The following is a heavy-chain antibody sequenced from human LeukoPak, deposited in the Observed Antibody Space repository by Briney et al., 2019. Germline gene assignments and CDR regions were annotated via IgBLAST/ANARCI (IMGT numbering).Heavy chain of an antibody. CDR1: GGSISNYY. CDR2: IYYSGST. J-gene: IGHJ6*02. CDR3: ATGVVTHYYYYGMDV. Sequence: KPSETLSLTRTVSGGSISNYYWSWIRQPPGKGLEWIGYIYYSGSTNYNPSLKSRVTISVDTSKNQFSLKLSSVTAADTAVYYCATGVVTHYYYYGMDVWGQGTTVTVSS. D-gene: IGHD2-2*01. V-gene: IGHV4-59*01.